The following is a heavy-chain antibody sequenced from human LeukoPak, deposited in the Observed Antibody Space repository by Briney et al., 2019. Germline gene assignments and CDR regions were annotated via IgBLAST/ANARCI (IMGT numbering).Heavy chain of an antibody. D-gene: IGHD3-9*01. J-gene: IGHJ3*02. Sequence: SETLSLTCTVSGGSISSGSYYWSWIRQPAGKGLEWIGRIYTSGSTNYNPSLKSRVTISVDTSKNQFSLKLSSVTAADTAVYYCARHGRYFDWLSKDAFDIWGQGTMVTVSS. CDR3: ARHGRYFDWLSKDAFDI. CDR1: GGSISSGSYY. CDR2: IYTSGST. V-gene: IGHV4-61*02.